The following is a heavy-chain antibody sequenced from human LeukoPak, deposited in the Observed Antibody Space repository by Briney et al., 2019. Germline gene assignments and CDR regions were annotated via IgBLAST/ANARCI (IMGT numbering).Heavy chain of an antibody. CDR3: ARSGADNWNYGFDY. Sequence: ASVKVSCKASGYTFNTYAMNWVRQAPGQGLEWMGWINTNTGKPTYVQGFRGRFDFSLDTSVSTAYLQISSLETEDTAVYYCARSGADNWNYGFDYWGQGTLVTVSS. CDR1: GYTFNTYA. V-gene: IGHV7-4-1*02. J-gene: IGHJ4*02. CDR2: INTNTGKP. D-gene: IGHD1-7*01.